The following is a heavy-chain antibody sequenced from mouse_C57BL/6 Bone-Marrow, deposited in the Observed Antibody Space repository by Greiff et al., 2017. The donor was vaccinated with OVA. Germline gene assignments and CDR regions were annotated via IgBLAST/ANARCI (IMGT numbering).Heavy chain of an antibody. D-gene: IGHD1-1*01. CDR1: GFTFSSYA. V-gene: IGHV5-4*01. J-gene: IGHJ2*01. Sequence: EVQRVESGGGLVKPGGSLKLSCAASGFTFSSYAMSWVRQTPEKRLEWVATISVGGSYTSYPDNVKGRFTISRDNAKNNLYLQMSHLNSEDTSMYYCARGDYGSSYGVGDWGQGTTLTVAS. CDR3: ARGDYGSSYGVGD. CDR2: ISVGGSYT.